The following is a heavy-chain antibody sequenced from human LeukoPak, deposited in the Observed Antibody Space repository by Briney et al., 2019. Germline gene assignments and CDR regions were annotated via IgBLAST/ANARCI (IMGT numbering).Heavy chain of an antibody. D-gene: IGHD2-21*01. CDR2: IYQTGNT. V-gene: IGHV4-59*08. CDR1: GGSITNYY. CDR3: ARHEFASPFDS. Sequence: SETLSLTCTVSGGSITNYYWSWIRQPPGKGLEWITYIYQTGNTDYNPSLKSRVTIPLDTSKNQFSLQLSSVTAADTAVYYCARHEFASPFDSWGQGTLVTVSS. J-gene: IGHJ4*02.